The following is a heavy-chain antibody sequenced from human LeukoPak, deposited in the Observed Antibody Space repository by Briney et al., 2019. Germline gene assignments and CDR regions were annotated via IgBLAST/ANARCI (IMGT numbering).Heavy chain of an antibody. J-gene: IGHJ6*03. CDR3: ATLNPDCSSTSCYLGYYYYYMDV. CDR1: GFTFSDYY. CDR2: ISSSGSTI. Sequence: KPGGSLRLSCAASGFTFSDYYMSWIRQAPGKGLEWVSYISSSGSTIYYADSVKGRFTISRDNAKNSLYLQMNSLRAEDMAVYYCATLNPDCSSTSCYLGYYYYYMDVWGKGTTVTVSS. V-gene: IGHV3-11*04. D-gene: IGHD2-2*01.